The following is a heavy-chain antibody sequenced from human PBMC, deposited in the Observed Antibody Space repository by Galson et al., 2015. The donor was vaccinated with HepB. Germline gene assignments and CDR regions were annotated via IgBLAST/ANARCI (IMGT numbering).Heavy chain of an antibody. V-gene: IGHV3-30-3*01. Sequence: SLRLSCAASGFTFSSYAMHWVRQAPGKGLEWVALISYNEINKNYADSVEGRFTISRDNSKNTLYLQMNSLRTEDTAVYYCARDAPLYGSGGDWFDPWGQGTLVTVSS. D-gene: IGHD3-10*01. CDR1: GFTFSSYA. CDR3: ARDAPLYGSGGDWFDP. J-gene: IGHJ5*02. CDR2: ISYNEINK.